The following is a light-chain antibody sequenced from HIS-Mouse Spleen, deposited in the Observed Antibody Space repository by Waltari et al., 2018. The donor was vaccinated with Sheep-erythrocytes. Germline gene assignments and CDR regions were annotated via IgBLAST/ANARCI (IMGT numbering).Light chain of an antibody. J-gene: IGLJ1*01. CDR3: QAWDSSIYV. CDR1: KLGDKY. V-gene: IGLV3-1*01. Sequence: SYELPQPPSVSVSPGQTASITCSGDKLGDKYACCYKQKPGQSPVLVIYQDSKRPSGIPERFSGSNSGNTATLTISGTQAMDEADYYCQAWDSSIYVFGTGTKVTVL. CDR2: QDS.